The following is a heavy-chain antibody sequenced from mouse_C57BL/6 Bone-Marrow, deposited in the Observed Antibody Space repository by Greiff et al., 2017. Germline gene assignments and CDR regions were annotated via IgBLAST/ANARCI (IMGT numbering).Heavy chain of an antibody. Sequence: QVQLQQPGAELVKPGASVKLSCKASGYTFTSYWMQWVKQRPGQGLEWIGEIDPSDSYTNSNQKFKGKATLTVATSSSTAYMQLSSLTAEDSAVYYCARLAAFDGSSYDWYFDVWGTGTTVTVSS. J-gene: IGHJ1*03. CDR3: ARLAAFDGSSYDWYFDV. D-gene: IGHD1-1*01. CDR2: IDPSDSYT. V-gene: IGHV1-50*01. CDR1: GYTFTSYW.